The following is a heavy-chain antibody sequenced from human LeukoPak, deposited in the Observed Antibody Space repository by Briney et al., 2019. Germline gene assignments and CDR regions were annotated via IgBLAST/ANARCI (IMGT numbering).Heavy chain of an antibody. CDR1: GFTFSSYS. CDR2: ISGSGAGT. V-gene: IGHV3-23*01. CDR3: AKMSGDCSSTICSSFDY. J-gene: IGHJ4*02. D-gene: IGHD2-2*01. Sequence: GGSLRLSCAASGFTFSSYSMNWVRQAPGKGLEWVSRISGSGAGTYYADSVKGRFTISRDKSKNTLSLQMNSLRAEDTAVYYCAKMSGDCSSTICSSFDYWGQGTLVTVSS.